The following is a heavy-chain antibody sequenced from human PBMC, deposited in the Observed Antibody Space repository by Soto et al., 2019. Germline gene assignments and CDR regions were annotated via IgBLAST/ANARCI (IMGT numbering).Heavy chain of an antibody. CDR3: AKDSHYYDSSGYYYAGPDAFDI. V-gene: IGHV3-30*18. J-gene: IGHJ3*02. D-gene: IGHD3-22*01. Sequence: GGSLRLSCAASGFTFSSYGMHWVRQAPGKGLEWVAVISYDGSNKYYADSVKGRFTISRDNSKNTLYLQMNSLRAEDTAVYYCAKDSHYYDSSGYYYAGPDAFDIWGQGTMVTVSS. CDR2: ISYDGSNK. CDR1: GFTFSSYG.